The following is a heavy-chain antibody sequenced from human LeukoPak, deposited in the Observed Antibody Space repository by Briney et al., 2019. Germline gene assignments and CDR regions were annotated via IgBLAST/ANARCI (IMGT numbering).Heavy chain of an antibody. CDR2: ITYDGSNK. D-gene: IGHD3-22*01. V-gene: IGHV3-30-3*01. CDR3: ARASWAKTYYYDSSGYYGDAFDI. CDR1: GCTFSSYA. Sequence: GGSLRLSCADSGCTFSSYAMHWVRQAPGKGLEWVEVITYDGSNKYYADSVKGRFTISRDNSKNTLYLQMNSLRAEDTAVYYCARASWAKTYYYDSSGYYGDAFDIWGQGTMVTVSS. J-gene: IGHJ3*02.